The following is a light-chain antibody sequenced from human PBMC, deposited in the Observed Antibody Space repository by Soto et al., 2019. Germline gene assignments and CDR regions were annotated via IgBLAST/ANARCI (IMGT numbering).Light chain of an antibody. CDR1: QSIGRF. V-gene: IGKV1-5*01. CDR2: DAS. CDR3: QQCYMGWT. J-gene: IGKJ1*01. Sequence: DIQMTQSPSTLSASVGDRFTITFRASQSIGRFLAWYQHQPGKAPKLLIYDASTLESGVPSRFSGTGSGTEFTFSITSLQPEDFGTYYCQQCYMGWTFGQGTKVDI.